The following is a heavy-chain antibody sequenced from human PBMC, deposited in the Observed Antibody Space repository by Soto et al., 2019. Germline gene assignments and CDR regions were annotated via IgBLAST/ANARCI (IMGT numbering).Heavy chain of an antibody. CDR3: ATGSYYYGMDV. CDR1: GFTLNNYW. J-gene: IGHJ6*02. D-gene: IGHD6-25*01. Sequence: SGGSLRLSCAGSGFTLNNYWIHWVRQTPGKGLVWVSRINPDGSSTSYADSVKGRFTISRDNAKNTVYLQMNSLRVEDTAAYYCATGSYYYGMDVWGQGTTVTVSS. CDR2: INPDGSST. V-gene: IGHV3-74*01.